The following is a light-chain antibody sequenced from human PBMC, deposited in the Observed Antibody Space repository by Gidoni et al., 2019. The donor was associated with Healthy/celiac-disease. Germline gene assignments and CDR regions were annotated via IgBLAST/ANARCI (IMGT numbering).Light chain of an antibody. CDR1: QSISSW. Sequence: DIQLTQSPSTLSASVGDRVTITCRASQSISSWLAWYQQKPGKAPKLLIYQASSVQGEVPSRLSGSGSGTEFTLTISSLQPDDFATYYCQQYNNYPWTFXQXTKVEIK. V-gene: IGKV1-5*03. CDR2: QAS. CDR3: QQYNNYPWT. J-gene: IGKJ1*01.